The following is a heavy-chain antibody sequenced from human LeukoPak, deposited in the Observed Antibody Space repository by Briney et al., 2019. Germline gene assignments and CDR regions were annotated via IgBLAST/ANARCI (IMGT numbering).Heavy chain of an antibody. CDR2: ISGSGGST. CDR3: AKPLQFCTNGVCYSRQAFDI. Sequence: GGSLRLSCAASGFTFSSYTMSWVRQAPGKGLEWVSAISGSGGSTYYADSVKGRFTISRENSKNTLYLQMNSLRAEDTAVYYCAKPLQFCTNGVCYSRQAFDIWGQGTMVTVSS. J-gene: IGHJ3*02. V-gene: IGHV3-23*01. CDR1: GFTFSSYT. D-gene: IGHD2-8*01.